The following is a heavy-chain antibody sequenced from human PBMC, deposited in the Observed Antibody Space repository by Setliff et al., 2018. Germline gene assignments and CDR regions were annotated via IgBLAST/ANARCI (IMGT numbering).Heavy chain of an antibody. Sequence: PSETLSLTCTVPGDSISSISYYWGWIRQPPGKGLEWIGTLYDSGKTYYNPSLKSRVTISVDTSKNQFSLKLSSVTAADTAVYYCAKGGGRYHSDSWGQGSLVTVSS. J-gene: IGHJ4*02. V-gene: IGHV4-39*07. CDR1: GDSISSISYY. CDR2: LYDSGKT. CDR3: AKGGGRYHSDS. D-gene: IGHD1-1*01.